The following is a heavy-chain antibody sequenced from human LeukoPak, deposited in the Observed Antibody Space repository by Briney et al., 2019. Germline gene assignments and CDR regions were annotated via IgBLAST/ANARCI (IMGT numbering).Heavy chain of an antibody. CDR2: IHGDGKKT. J-gene: IGHJ4*02. CDR1: GFTFSSYW. Sequence: KTGGSLRLSCAASGFTFSSYWMHWFRQAPGKGLVWVSRIHGDGKKTTYADSVKGRFTISRDNAKNTLYLQMNSLRVEDTAVYYCASDPDSGGWSTFDNWGQGSLVTVSS. D-gene: IGHD2-15*01. V-gene: IGHV3-74*01. CDR3: ASDPDSGGWSTFDN.